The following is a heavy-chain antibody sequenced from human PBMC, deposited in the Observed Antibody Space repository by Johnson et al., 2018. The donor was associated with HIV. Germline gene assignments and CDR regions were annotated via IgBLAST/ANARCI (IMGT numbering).Heavy chain of an antibody. D-gene: IGHD6-19*01. CDR3: VRGGQWGATDAFDV. J-gene: IGHJ3*01. V-gene: IGHV3-30*04. CDR2: ISYDGSNK. CDR1: GFTFSSYA. Sequence: QVHLVESGGGVVQPGRSLRLSCAASGFTFSSYAMHWVRQAPGKGLEWVAVISYDGSNKYYADSVKGRFTISRDNSKNTLYLQMNSLRPEDTAVYYCVRGGQWGATDAFDVWGQGTMVTVSS.